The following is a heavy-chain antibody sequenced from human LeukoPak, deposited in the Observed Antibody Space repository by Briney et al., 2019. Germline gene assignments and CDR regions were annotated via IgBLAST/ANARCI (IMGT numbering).Heavy chain of an antibody. J-gene: IGHJ4*02. CDR3: ASSYNSNGYFASEGY. V-gene: IGHV1-8*01. Sequence: ASVKVSCKXSGYTFTSYDINWVRQATGQGLEWMGWMNPNCGKAGYAQKFQGRVTMTRNTSISTAYMELSSLRSEDTAVYYCASSYNSNGYFASEGYWGQGTLVTVSS. D-gene: IGHD3-22*01. CDR2: MNPNCGKA. CDR1: GYTFTSYD.